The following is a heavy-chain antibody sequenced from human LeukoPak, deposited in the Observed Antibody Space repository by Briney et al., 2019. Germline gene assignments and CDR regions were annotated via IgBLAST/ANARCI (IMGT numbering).Heavy chain of an antibody. V-gene: IGHV3-48*03. CDR2: ISSSGTPI. J-gene: IGHJ4*02. D-gene: IGHD2-21*01. Sequence: PGGSLRLSCADSGFTFSSYEMNWVRQAPGKGLEWVSYISSSGTPIHYADSVKGRFTISRDNAKNSLFLQMNSLRAEDTAVYYCAREKTACGGDCYDSWGQGTLVTVSS. CDR1: GFTFSSYE. CDR3: AREKTACGGDCYDS.